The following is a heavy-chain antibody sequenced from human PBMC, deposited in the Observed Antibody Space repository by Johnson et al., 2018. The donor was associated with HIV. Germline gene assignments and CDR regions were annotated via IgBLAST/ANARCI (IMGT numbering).Heavy chain of an antibody. CDR1: GFAVSSNY. D-gene: IGHD6-19*01. V-gene: IGHV3-66*01. J-gene: IGHJ3*02. Sequence: VQLVESGGGVVQPGGSLRLSCAASGFAVSSNYMSWVRQAPGKGLEWVSVIYSGGSTYYTDSVKGRFTISRDNAKNSLYLQMNSLRAEDTAGDYCARAVADGWYSHDAFDIWGQGTMVTVSS. CDR2: IYSGGST. CDR3: ARAVADGWYSHDAFDI.